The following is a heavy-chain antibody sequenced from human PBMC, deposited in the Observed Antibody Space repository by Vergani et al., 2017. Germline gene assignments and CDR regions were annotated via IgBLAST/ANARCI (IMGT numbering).Heavy chain of an antibody. CDR2: IYTSGST. D-gene: IGHD5-18*01. CDR3: ARVVGYGFYYYYMDV. Sequence: QVQLQESGPGLVKPSQTLSLTCTVSGGSISSGSYYWSWIRQPAGKGLEWIGRIYTSGSTNYNPSLKSRVTISVDTSKNQFSLKLSSVTAADTAVYYCARVVGYGFYYYYMDVWGKGP. J-gene: IGHJ6*03. CDR1: GGSISSGSYY. V-gene: IGHV4-61*02.